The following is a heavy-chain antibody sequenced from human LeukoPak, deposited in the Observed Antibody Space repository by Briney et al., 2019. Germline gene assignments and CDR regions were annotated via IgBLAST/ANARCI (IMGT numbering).Heavy chain of an antibody. Sequence: ASVKVSCKASGYIFTSNYIHWVRQAPGQGLEWMGMIYPRDGSTSYAQRFQDRVTVTRDTSTSTVHMELSGLRSEDTAVHYCARGCKTTVTIFDYWGQGTLVTVSS. D-gene: IGHD4-17*01. CDR2: IYPRDGST. CDR3: ARGCKTTVTIFDY. V-gene: IGHV1-46*01. CDR1: GYIFTSNY. J-gene: IGHJ4*02.